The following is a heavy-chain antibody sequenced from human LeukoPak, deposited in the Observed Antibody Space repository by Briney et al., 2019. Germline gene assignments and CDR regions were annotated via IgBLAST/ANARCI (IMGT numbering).Heavy chain of an antibody. J-gene: IGHJ5*02. CDR1: GFTFSSYD. V-gene: IGHV3-23*01. CDR2: ITGSGGST. CDR3: AGSSSANWFDP. D-gene: IGHD6-13*01. Sequence: GGSLRLSCAASGFTFSSYDMSWVRQAPGSGLEWVSGITGSGGSTYYADSVKGRFTISRDNAKNTLYLQMNSLRGEDTAVYYCAGSSSANWFDPWGQGTLVTVSS.